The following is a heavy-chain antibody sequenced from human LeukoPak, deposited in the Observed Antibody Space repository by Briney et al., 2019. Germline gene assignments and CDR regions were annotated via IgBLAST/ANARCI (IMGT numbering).Heavy chain of an antibody. CDR1: GGSFSGYY. D-gene: IGHD3-10*01. V-gene: IGHV4-34*01. CDR3: ARGRLLKRPRGSQYAFDV. J-gene: IGHJ3*01. Sequence: SETLSLTCAVYGGSFSGYYWSWIRQPPGKGLEWIGEINHSGSTNYNPSLKSRVTISVDKSKNQFSLKLSSVTAADTAVYYCARGRLLKRPRGSQYAFDVWGPGTMVTASS. CDR2: INHSGST.